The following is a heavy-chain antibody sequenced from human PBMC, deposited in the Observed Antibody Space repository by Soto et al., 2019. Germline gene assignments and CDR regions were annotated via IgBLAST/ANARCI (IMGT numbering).Heavy chain of an antibody. J-gene: IGHJ6*02. D-gene: IGHD3-3*01. V-gene: IGHV1-69*01. CDR3: ARVESTSSAYYDFLSGYPGGYYYGMDV. CDR2: IIPIFGTA. CDR1: GGTFSSYA. Sequence: QVQLVQSGAEVKKPGSSVKVSCKASGGTFSSYAISWVRQAPGQGLEWMGGIIPIFGTANYAQKCQGRVTITADQSTSTAYMELSSLRSEDTAVYYCARVESTSSAYYDFLSGYPGGYYYGMDVWGQGTTVTVSS.